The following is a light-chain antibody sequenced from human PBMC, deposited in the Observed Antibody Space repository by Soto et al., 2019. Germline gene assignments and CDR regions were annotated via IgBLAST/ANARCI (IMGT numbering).Light chain of an antibody. CDR1: QSVSSY. V-gene: IGKV3-11*01. CDR3: QQRSNWRGLT. Sequence: EIVLTQSPATLSLSPGERATLSCRASQSVSSYLAWYQQKPGQAPRLLIYDASNRAIGIPARFSGSGSGTDFTLTISSLEPEDFAVYYCQQRSNWRGLTFGGGTKVEIK. J-gene: IGKJ4*01. CDR2: DAS.